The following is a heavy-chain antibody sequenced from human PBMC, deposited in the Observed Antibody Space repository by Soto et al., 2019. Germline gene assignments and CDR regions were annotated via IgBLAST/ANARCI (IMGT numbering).Heavy chain of an antibody. CDR2: ISGSGGST. J-gene: IGHJ4*03. CDR3: AKDRWGVVGRLRSATHF. V-gene: IGHV3-23*01. Sequence: PGGSLRLSCAASGFTFSSYAMSWVRQAPGKGLEWVSAISGSGGSTYYADSVKGRFTISRDNSKNTLYLQMNSLRAEDTAVYYCAKDRWGVVGRLRSATHFWGQGTFVSVS. D-gene: IGHD1-26*01. CDR1: GFTFSSYA.